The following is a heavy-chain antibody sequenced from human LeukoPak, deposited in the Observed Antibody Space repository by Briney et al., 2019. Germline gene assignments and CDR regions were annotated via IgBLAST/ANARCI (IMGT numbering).Heavy chain of an antibody. Sequence: SETLSLTCTVFGGSISSYYWSWIRQPAGKGLEWIGRIYSSGTTNYNPSLKSRVTMSVDTSKKEFSLKLTSVTAADTAVYYCARVTSYISGWHLSFDYWGQGALVTVSS. D-gene: IGHD6-19*01. J-gene: IGHJ4*02. CDR3: ARVTSYISGWHLSFDY. CDR2: IYSSGTT. V-gene: IGHV4-4*07. CDR1: GGSISSYY.